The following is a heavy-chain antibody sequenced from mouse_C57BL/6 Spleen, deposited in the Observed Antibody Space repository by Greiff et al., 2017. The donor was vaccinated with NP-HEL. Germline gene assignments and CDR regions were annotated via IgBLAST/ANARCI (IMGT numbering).Heavy chain of an antibody. Sequence: EVMLVESGGGLVQPGGSLKLSCAASGFTFSDYYMYWVRQTPEKRLEWVAYISNGGGSTYYPDTVKGRFTISRDNAKNTLYLQMSRLKSEDTAMYYCARLYGNYFDYWGQGTTLTVSS. D-gene: IGHD2-1*01. CDR2: ISNGGGST. V-gene: IGHV5-12*01. J-gene: IGHJ2*01. CDR1: GFTFSDYY. CDR3: ARLYGNYFDY.